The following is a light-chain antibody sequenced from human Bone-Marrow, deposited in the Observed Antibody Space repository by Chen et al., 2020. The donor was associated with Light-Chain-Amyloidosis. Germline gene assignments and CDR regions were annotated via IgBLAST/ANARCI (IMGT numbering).Light chain of an antibody. Sequence: VLTQSPATLSLSPGERATVSCRASQNVVNYLAWYQHKPGQAPRLLIYDASNRATGIPARFSGSGSGTDFTLIISSLEPEDSAIYYCQQRSNWLTFGGGIRVEI. V-gene: IGKV3-11*01. CDR2: DAS. J-gene: IGKJ4*01. CDR1: QNVVNY. CDR3: QQRSNWLT.